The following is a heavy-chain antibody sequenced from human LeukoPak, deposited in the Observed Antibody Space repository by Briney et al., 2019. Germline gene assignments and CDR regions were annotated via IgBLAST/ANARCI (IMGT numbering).Heavy chain of an antibody. CDR3: AKSSRREWELLLRWFDP. Sequence: GGSLRLSCAASGFTFSSYAMSWVPQAPGKGLEWVSAISGSGGSTYYADSVKGRFTISRDNSKNTLYLQMNSLRAEDTAVYYCAKSSRREWELLLRWFDPWGQGTLVTVSS. CDR1: GFTFSSYA. J-gene: IGHJ5*02. D-gene: IGHD1-26*01. V-gene: IGHV3-23*01. CDR2: ISGSGGST.